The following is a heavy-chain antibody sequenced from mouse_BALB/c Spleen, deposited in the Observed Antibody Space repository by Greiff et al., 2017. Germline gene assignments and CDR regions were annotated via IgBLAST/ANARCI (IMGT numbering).Heavy chain of an antibody. CDR1: GFTFSSYT. CDR3: TSPYYGNSFAY. J-gene: IGHJ3*01. CDR2: ISSGGSYT. Sequence: EVMLVESGGGLVKPGGSLKLSCAASGFTFSSYTMPWVRQTPEKRLEWVATISSGGSYTYYPDSVKGRFTISRDNAKNTLYLQMSSLKSEDTAMYYCTSPYYGNSFAYWGQGTLVTVSA. V-gene: IGHV5-6-4*01. D-gene: IGHD2-10*01.